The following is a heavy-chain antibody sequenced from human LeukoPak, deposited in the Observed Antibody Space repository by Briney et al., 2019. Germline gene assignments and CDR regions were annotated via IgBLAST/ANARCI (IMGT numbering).Heavy chain of an antibody. D-gene: IGHD2-2*01. Sequence: GGSLRLSCAASGFTFSSYAMSWVRQAPGKGLEWVSTISGSAVISGTGGATYYADSVKGRFTISRDNSKNTLYLQMNSLRAEDTAVYYCARGQTYQLLNCWFDPWGQGTLVTVSS. CDR2: ISGSAVISGTGGAT. J-gene: IGHJ5*02. CDR1: GFTFSSYA. V-gene: IGHV3-23*01. CDR3: ARGQTYQLLNCWFDP.